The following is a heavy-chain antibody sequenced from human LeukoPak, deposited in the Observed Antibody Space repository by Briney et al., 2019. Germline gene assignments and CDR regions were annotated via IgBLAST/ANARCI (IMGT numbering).Heavy chain of an antibody. Sequence: ASVKVSCKASGYTFTSYYMHWVRQAPGQGLEWMGIINPSGGSTSYAQKFQGRVTMTRDTSTSTVYMGLSSLRSEDTAVYYCARVSESGYCSSTSCRTHNWFDPWGQGTLVTVSS. CDR2: INPSGGST. CDR3: ARVSESGYCSSTSCRTHNWFDP. V-gene: IGHV1-46*01. J-gene: IGHJ5*02. CDR1: GYTFTSYY. D-gene: IGHD2-2*01.